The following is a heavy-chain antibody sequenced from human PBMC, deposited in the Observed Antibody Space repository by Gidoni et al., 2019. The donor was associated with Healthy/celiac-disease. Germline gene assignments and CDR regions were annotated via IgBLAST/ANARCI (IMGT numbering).Heavy chain of an antibody. V-gene: IGHV1-69*04. CDR2: IIPILGIA. J-gene: IGHJ6*03. D-gene: IGHD2-2*02. CDR1: GGPFSSYA. Sequence: QVQLVQSGAEVKKPGSSVKVACKASGGPFSSYALSWVRRAPGQGLEWIGRIIPILGIANYAQKCQCRVTINADKSTSTAYMELSSLRSEDTAVYYCARDGFNCSSTSCYTGGLNYYYYYMDVWGKGTTVTVSS. CDR3: ARDGFNCSSTSCYTGGLNYYYYYMDV.